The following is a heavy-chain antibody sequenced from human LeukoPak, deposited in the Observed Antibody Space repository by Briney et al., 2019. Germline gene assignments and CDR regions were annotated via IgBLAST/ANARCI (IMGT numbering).Heavy chain of an antibody. Sequence: SETLSLTCTVSGGSISSGSYYWSWIRQPAGKGLEWIGRSSTSGSTNYNPSLKSRVTMSVDTSKNQFSLKLRSVTAVDTAVYYCAREKYGRVSVIALDWFDPWGQGTLVTVSS. D-gene: IGHD2-21*01. CDR1: GGSISSGSYY. J-gene: IGHJ5*02. CDR2: SSTSGST. CDR3: AREKYGRVSVIALDWFDP. V-gene: IGHV4-61*02.